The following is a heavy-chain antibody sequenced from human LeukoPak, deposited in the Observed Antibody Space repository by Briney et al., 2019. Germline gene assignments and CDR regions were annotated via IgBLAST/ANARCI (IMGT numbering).Heavy chain of an antibody. J-gene: IGHJ4*02. V-gene: IGHV3-23*01. CDR2: ITGSGGST. Sequence: GGSLRLSCAASGLTFSSYAMSWVRQAPGKGLEWVSAITGSGGSTYYADSVKGRFTISRDNSKNTLYLQMNSLRAEDTAVYYCAKVWELLGIDYWGQGTLVTVSS. D-gene: IGHD1-26*01. CDR3: AKVWELLGIDY. CDR1: GLTFSSYA.